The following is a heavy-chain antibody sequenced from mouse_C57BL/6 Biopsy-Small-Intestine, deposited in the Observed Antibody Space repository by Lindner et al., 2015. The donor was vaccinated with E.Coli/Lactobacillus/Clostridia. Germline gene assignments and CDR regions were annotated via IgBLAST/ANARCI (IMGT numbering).Heavy chain of an antibody. CDR1: GGSLNTHS. Sequence: SVKVSCKASGGSLNTHSITWVRQAPGQGLEWLGRIIPMFDVANYAQKFQDRVTFIADKSTSTVYMELSSLRLDDTATYYCASCANASEWIPDSWGPGTLVTVSS. D-gene: IGHD1-3*01. V-gene: IGHV1-74*01. CDR3: ASCANASEWIPDS. CDR2: IIPMFDVA. J-gene: IGHJ4*01.